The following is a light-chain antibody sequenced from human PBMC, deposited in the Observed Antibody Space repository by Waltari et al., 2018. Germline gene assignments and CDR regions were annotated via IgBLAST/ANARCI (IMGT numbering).Light chain of an antibody. Sequence: DIQMTQSPSSLSASVGDRVTITCRASQSISGYLNWYQQKPGKAPKVLIYATSSLQSGVPSRFSGSRSATDFTLTISSLRPEDFATYYCQQSYRTPPLTFGGGTKVEIK. CDR1: QSISGY. CDR2: ATS. J-gene: IGKJ4*01. V-gene: IGKV1-39*01. CDR3: QQSYRTPPLT.